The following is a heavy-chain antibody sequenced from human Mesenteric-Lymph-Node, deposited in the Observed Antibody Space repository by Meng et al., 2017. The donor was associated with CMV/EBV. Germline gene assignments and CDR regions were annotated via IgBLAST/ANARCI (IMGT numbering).Heavy chain of an antibody. CDR2: IYYSGST. CDR3: ARRGGWILDY. J-gene: IGHJ4*02. CDR1: GGSIISYY. Sequence: SLTCTVSGGSIISYYWSWIRQPPGKGLEWIGYIYYSGSTNYNPSLKSRVTIPVDTSKNQFSLKLSSVTAADTAVYYCARRGGWILDYWGQGTLVTVSS. V-gene: IGHV4-59*08. D-gene: IGHD6-19*01.